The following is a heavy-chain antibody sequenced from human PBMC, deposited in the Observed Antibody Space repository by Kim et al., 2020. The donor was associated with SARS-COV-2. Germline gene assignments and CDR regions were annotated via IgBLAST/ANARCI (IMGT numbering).Heavy chain of an antibody. J-gene: IGHJ4*02. D-gene: IGHD2-2*01. V-gene: IGHV4-34*01. CDR3: ARAAGIVVVPAARSIDY. CDR2: INHSGST. Sequence: SETLSLTCAVYGGSFSGYYWSWIRQPPGKGLEWIGEINHSGSTNYNPSLKSRVTISVDTSKNQFSLKLSSVTAADTAVYYCARAAGIVVVPAARSIDYWGQGTLVTVSS. CDR1: GGSFSGYY.